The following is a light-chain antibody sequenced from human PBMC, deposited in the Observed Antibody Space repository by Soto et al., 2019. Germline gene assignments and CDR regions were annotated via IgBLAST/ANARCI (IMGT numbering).Light chain of an antibody. V-gene: IGKV3-20*01. CDR1: QSVSSSH. J-gene: IGKJ1*01. CDR3: HQRQRWPRT. Sequence: EIVLTQSPGTLSLSPGERATLSCRASQSVSSSHLAWYQQNPGQAPRLLIYGATSRATGIPDRFSGSGSGTDFTLTISRLEPEDFAFYYCHQRQRWPRTFGQGTKVDIK. CDR2: GAT.